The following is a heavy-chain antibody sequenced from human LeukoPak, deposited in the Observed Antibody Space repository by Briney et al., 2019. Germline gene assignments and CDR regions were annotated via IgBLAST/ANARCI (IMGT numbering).Heavy chain of an antibody. J-gene: IGHJ4*02. Sequence: SQTLSLTCTVSGGSISSGSYYWSWIRQPAGKGLEWIGRIYTSGSTNYNPSLKSRVTISVDTSKNQFSLKLSSVTAADTAVYYCARVGRRDGYSLALYYFDYWGQGTLVTVSS. CDR3: ARVGRRDGYSLALYYFDY. D-gene: IGHD5-24*01. CDR2: IYTSGST. V-gene: IGHV4-61*02. CDR1: GGSISSGSYY.